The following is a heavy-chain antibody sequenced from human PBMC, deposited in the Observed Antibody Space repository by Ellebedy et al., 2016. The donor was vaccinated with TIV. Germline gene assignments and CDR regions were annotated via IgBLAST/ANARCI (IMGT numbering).Heavy chain of an antibody. CDR1: GFTFSSYE. V-gene: IGHV3-48*03. CDR2: IDIGSTI. Sequence: PGGSLRLSCAASGFTFSSYEMNWVRQAPGKGLEWVSYIDIGSTIYYADSVKGRFTISRDNAKNSLYLQMNILRAEDTAVYYCARDSSPRVTVFDYWGQGTLVTVSS. J-gene: IGHJ4*02. CDR3: ARDSSPRVTVFDY. D-gene: IGHD2-21*02.